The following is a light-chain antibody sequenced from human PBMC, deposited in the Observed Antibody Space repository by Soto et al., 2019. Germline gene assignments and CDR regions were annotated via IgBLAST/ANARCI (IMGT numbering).Light chain of an antibody. CDR2: SNN. V-gene: IGLV1-44*01. J-gene: IGLJ2*01. CDR1: SSNIGSHT. CDR3: AAWDDSLNGVI. Sequence: QSVLTQPPSASGTPGQRITISCSGSSSNIGSHTVNWHQQVPGTAPKLLFYSNNERPSGVPDRFSGSKSGTSASLAISGLQSGDEADYYCAAWDDSLNGVIFGGGTKLPVL.